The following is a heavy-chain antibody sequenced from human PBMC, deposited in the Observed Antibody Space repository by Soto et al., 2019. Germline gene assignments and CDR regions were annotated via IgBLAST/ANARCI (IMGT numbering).Heavy chain of an antibody. Sequence: GEPLKISCKGSGYSFTSYWIRWVRQMPGKGLEWMGRIDPSDSYTNYSPSFQGHVTISADKSISTAYLQWSSLKASDTAMYYCARHSYGDYDDAFDIWGQGTMVTVSS. V-gene: IGHV5-10-1*01. CDR2: IDPSDSYT. CDR1: GYSFTSYW. J-gene: IGHJ3*02. D-gene: IGHD4-17*01. CDR3: ARHSYGDYDDAFDI.